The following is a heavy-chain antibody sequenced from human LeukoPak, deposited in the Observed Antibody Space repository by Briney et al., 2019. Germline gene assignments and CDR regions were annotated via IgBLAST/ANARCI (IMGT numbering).Heavy chain of an antibody. J-gene: IGHJ4*02. D-gene: IGHD5-12*01. Sequence: GGSLRLSCAASGFTFSSNYMSWVRQAPGKGLEWVSVIYSGGSTYYADSVKARFTISRDNSKNTLYLQMNSLRAEDTAVYYCASIYIVATIWVYFDYWGQGTLVTVSS. CDR1: GFTFSSNY. CDR2: IYSGGST. CDR3: ASIYIVATIWVYFDY. V-gene: IGHV3-66*02.